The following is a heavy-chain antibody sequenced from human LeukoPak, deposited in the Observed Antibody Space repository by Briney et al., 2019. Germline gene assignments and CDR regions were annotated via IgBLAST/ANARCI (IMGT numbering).Heavy chain of an antibody. V-gene: IGHV4-59*01. CDR3: ARENDKDAFDI. CDR1: GGSISSYY. J-gene: IGHJ3*02. CDR2: IYYSGST. Sequence: SETLSLTCTVSGGSISSYYWSWIRQPPGKGLEWIGYIYYSGSTNYNPSLKSRVTISVDTSKNQFSLKLSSVTAAGTAVYYCARENDKDAFDIWGQGTMVTVSS. D-gene: IGHD1-1*01.